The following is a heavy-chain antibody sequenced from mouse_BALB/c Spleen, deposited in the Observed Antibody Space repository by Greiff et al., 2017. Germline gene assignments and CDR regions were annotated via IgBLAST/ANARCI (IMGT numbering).Heavy chain of an antibody. CDR3: NGWPLYAMDY. CDR2: IDPENGDT. Sequence: VQLKQSGAELVRSGASVKLSCTASGFNIKDYYMHWVKQRPEQGLEWIGWIDPENGDTEYPPKFQGKATMTADTSSNTAYLQLSSLTSEDTAVYYCNGWPLYAMDYWGQGTSVTVSS. V-gene: IGHV14-4*02. D-gene: IGHD2-3*01. J-gene: IGHJ4*01. CDR1: GFNIKDYY.